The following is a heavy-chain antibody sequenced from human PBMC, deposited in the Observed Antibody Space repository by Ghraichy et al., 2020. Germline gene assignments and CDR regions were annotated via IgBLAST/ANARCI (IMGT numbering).Heavy chain of an antibody. V-gene: IGHV3-66*01. D-gene: IGHD6-19*01. Sequence: GGSLRLSCAASGFTVSSNYMSWVRQAPGKGLEWVSVIYSGGSTFYADSVKGRFTISRDNSKNTLYLQMNSLRVEDTAVYYCARYRSSGWGLGYWGQGTLVTISP. CDR3: ARYRSSGWGLGY. J-gene: IGHJ4*02. CDR1: GFTVSSNY. CDR2: IYSGGST.